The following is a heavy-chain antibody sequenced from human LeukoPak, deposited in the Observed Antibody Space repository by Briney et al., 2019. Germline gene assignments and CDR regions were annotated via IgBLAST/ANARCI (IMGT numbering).Heavy chain of an antibody. J-gene: IGHJ4*02. CDR2: VHLSGRT. CDR3: AREGGPYRPLDY. V-gene: IGHV4-4*02. Sequence: SETLSLTCGVSGGSITTTNYWTWVRQPPGEGLEWIGEVHLSGRTNYNPSLESRVTMSVDMSENHISLKLTSVTAADTAVYYCAREGGPYRPLDYSGQGTLVTVSS. CDR1: GGSITTTNY.